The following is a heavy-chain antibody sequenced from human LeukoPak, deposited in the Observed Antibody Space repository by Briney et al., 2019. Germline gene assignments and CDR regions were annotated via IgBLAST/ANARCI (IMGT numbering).Heavy chain of an antibody. V-gene: IGHV4-39*07. D-gene: IGHD6-19*01. CDR3: ASCGSSGIDY. Sequence: SETLSLTCTVSGGSISSSSYYWGWIRQPPGKGLEWIGSIYYSGSTYYNPSLKSRVTISVDTSKNQFSLKLSSVTAADTAVYYCASCGSSGIDYWGQGTLVTVSS. CDR2: IYYSGST. CDR1: GGSISSSSYY. J-gene: IGHJ4*02.